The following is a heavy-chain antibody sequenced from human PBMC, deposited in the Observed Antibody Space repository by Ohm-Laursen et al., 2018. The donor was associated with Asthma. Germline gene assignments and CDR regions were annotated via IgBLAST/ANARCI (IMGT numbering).Heavy chain of an antibody. CDR3: ARIGPEWELPGREYSLHH. D-gene: IGHD1-26*01. CDR1: GFTFNKSW. J-gene: IGHJ1*01. CDR2: INENGGEK. Sequence: SLRLSCSASGFTFNKSWMSWVRQAPGKGLEWVAHINENGGEKFYVDSVKGRVTTSRDNARNSVYLQMNSLRAEDTALYYCARIGPEWELPGREYSLHHWGEGTLVTVSS. V-gene: IGHV3-7*02.